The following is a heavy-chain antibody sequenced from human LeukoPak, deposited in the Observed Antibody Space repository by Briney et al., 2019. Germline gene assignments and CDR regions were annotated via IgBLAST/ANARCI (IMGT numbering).Heavy chain of an antibody. V-gene: IGHV4-31*03. D-gene: IGHD2-8*01. CDR1: GGSISSGGYY. Sequence: PSQTLSLTCTVSGGSISSGGYYGSWIRQHPGKGLECLVYIYESGNTYYNPSLKSRVTTSVDTSKTKFSLKLRSVTAGDTDVYYCAGGTNQVGNDALDIWGQGTMVTVSS. CDR2: IYESGNT. CDR3: AGGTNQVGNDALDI. J-gene: IGHJ3*02.